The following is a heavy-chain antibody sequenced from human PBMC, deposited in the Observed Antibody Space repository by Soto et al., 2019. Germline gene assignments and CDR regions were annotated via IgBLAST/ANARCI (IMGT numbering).Heavy chain of an antibody. CDR3: AKAVNNFPLEDY. Sequence: EVQLLESGGGLVQPGGSLRLSCAASGFTFSSYAMRWVRQAPGKGLEWVSAISGSGGSTYYADSVKGRFTISRDNSKNTLYLQMNSLRAEDTAVYYCAKAVNNFPLEDYWGQGTLVTVSS. V-gene: IGHV3-23*01. CDR1: GFTFSSYA. CDR2: ISGSGGST. D-gene: IGHD3-16*02. J-gene: IGHJ4*02.